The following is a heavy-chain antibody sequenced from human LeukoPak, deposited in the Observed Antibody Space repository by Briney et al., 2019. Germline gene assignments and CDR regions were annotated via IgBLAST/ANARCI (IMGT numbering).Heavy chain of an antibody. CDR3: ARTSSWYNRFDY. V-gene: IGHV3-13*01. J-gene: IGHJ4*02. Sequence: PGGSLRLSCAASGFTFSSYDMHWVRQATGKGLEWVSAIGTAGDTYYPGSVKGRFTISRENAKNSLYLQMNSLRAEDTAVYYCARTSSWYNRFDYWGQGTLVTVSS. CDR1: GFTFSSYD. D-gene: IGHD6-13*01. CDR2: IGTAGDT.